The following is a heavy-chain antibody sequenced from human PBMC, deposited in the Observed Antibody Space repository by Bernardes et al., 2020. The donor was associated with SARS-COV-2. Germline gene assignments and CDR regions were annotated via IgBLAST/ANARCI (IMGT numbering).Heavy chain of an antibody. D-gene: IGHD2-15*01. CDR3: ARAACTTANCYGWFDP. V-gene: IGHV3-48*02. J-gene: IGHJ5*02. CDR1: GFTFSSYS. Sequence: GGSLSLSCAASGFTFSSYSMNWVRQAPGKGLEWVSYISSSGVTIYYRDSVKGRFTISRDNAKNSLYLQMNSLSDEDTAVYYCARAACTTANCYGWFDPWGQGTLVTVSS. CDR2: ISSSGVTI.